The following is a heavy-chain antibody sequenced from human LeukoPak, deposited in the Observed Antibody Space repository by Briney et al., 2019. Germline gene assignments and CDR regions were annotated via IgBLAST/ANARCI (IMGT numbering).Heavy chain of an antibody. CDR1: GLTLNSYW. Sequence: GGSLTLSWAASGLTLNSYWMSWARQAPGKRREWVANIKQDGSEKYYVDSVKGRFTISRDNAKNSLYLQMNSLRAEDTAVYYCARDPIAAAGTFNYWGQGTLVTVSS. CDR3: ARDPIAAAGTFNY. J-gene: IGHJ4*02. V-gene: IGHV3-7*01. D-gene: IGHD6-13*01. CDR2: IKQDGSEK.